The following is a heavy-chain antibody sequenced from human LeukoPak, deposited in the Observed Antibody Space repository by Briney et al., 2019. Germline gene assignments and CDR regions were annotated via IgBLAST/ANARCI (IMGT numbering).Heavy chain of an antibody. CDR2: IYTSGST. CDR3: ARDGDILTGYTAGFDY. J-gene: IGHJ4*02. CDR1: GGSISSYY. V-gene: IGHV4-4*07. Sequence: SETLSLTCTVSGGSISSYYWSWIRQPAGKGLEWIGRIYTSGSTNYNPSLKSRVTMSVDTSKNQFSLKLSSVTAADTAVYYCARDGDILTGYTAGFDYWGQGTLVTVSS. D-gene: IGHD3-9*01.